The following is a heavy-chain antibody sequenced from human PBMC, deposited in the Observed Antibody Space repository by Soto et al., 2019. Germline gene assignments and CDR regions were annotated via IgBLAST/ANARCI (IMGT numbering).Heavy chain of an antibody. CDR1: GFNFGAYG. D-gene: IGHD3-16*02. J-gene: IGHJ6*02. Sequence: QVQLVESGGGVVQPGTSLRLACEASGFNFGAYGMHWVRQAPGKGLEWVAVISHDGTKTYYSDSVKGRFTISRDNSQNVMYVQMVSLRPDDAAVYSCAKDRRDRYTTCSRCYGVDVWGQGTTVTVSS. CDR3: AKDRRDRYTTCSRCYGVDV. V-gene: IGHV3-30*18. CDR2: ISHDGTKT.